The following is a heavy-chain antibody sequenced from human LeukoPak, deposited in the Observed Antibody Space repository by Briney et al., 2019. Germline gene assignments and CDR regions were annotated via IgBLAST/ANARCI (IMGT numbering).Heavy chain of an antibody. J-gene: IGHJ4*02. CDR3: ARGCYYERSGSCPFDY. Sequence: PGGSLRLSCAASGFIVSDIDLSWVRQAPGKGLEWVSIIYSGGDTHHADSVKGRFTISRDNYKNTLYLQMKSLRADDTAVYYCARGCYYERSGSCPFDYWDQGTLVTVSS. CDR1: GFIVSDID. CDR2: IYSGGDT. V-gene: IGHV3-53*01. D-gene: IGHD3-22*01.